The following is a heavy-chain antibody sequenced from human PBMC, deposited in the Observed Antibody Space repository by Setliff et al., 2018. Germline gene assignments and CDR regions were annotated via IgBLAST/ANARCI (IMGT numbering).Heavy chain of an antibody. CDR1: GGTFSSYA. V-gene: IGHV1-69*05. CDR2: IIPIFGTA. CDR3: ARDYPTSGAFDI. J-gene: IGHJ3*02. Sequence: SVKVSCKASGGTFSSYAISWVRQAPGQGLEWMGGIIPIFGTANYAQKFQGRVTITTDESTSTVYMELSSLRSEDTAVYYCARDYPTSGAFDIWGQGTMVTVSS. D-gene: IGHD3-10*01.